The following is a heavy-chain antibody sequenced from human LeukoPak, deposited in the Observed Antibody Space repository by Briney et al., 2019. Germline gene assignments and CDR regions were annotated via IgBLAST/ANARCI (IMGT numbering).Heavy chain of an antibody. CDR1: GFSVSSSY. CDR3: AREVVSIPSYFDS. J-gene: IGHJ4*02. CDR2: FYRGDNT. Sequence: GGSLRLSCAASGFSVSSSYMYWVRQAPGKGLEWVSFFYRGDNTYYAESVRGRFTISRDNSKNTLYLLMNSLIPEDTAVYYCAREVVSIPSYFDSWGQGTLVTVSS. D-gene: IGHD2-21*01. V-gene: IGHV3-53*01.